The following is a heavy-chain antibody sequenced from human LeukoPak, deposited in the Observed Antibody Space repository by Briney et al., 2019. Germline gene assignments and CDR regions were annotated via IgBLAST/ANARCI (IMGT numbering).Heavy chain of an antibody. V-gene: IGHV4-39*07. CDR2: IYYSGST. CDR3: ARDAPPHMVAALGVDY. J-gene: IGHJ4*02. Sequence: SETLSLTCTVSGGSISSSSYYWGWIRQPPGKGLEWIGSIYYSGSTYYNPSLKSRVTISVDTSKNQFSLKLSSVTAADTAVYYCARDAPPHMVAALGVDYWGQGTLVTVSS. D-gene: IGHD2-15*01. CDR1: GGSISSSSYY.